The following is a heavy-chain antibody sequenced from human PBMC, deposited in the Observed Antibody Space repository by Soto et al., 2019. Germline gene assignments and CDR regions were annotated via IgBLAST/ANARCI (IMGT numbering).Heavy chain of an antibody. Sequence: QVQLQQWGAGLLKPSETLSLTCAVYGGSFSGYYWSWIRQPPGKGLEWIGEINHSGSTNYNPSLKSRVTISVDTSKNQFSLKLSSVTAADTAVYYCARGEQYDILTGYRDNNWFDPWGQGTLVTVSS. CDR3: ARGEQYDILTGYRDNNWFDP. CDR2: INHSGST. J-gene: IGHJ5*02. V-gene: IGHV4-34*01. CDR1: GGSFSGYY. D-gene: IGHD3-9*01.